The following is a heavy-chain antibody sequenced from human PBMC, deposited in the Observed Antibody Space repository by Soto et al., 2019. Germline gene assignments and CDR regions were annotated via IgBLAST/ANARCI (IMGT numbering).Heavy chain of an antibody. CDR1: GGSISSSSYY. CDR3: ARHSIRRDGYNSWFDP. CDR2: IYYSGST. V-gene: IGHV4-39*07. Sequence: SETLSLTCTVSGGSISSSSYYWGWIRQPPGKGLEWIGSIYYSGSTYYNPSLKSRVTISVDTSKNQFSLKLSSVTAADTAVYYCARHSIRRDGYNSWFDPWGQGTLVTVSS. J-gene: IGHJ5*02. D-gene: IGHD5-12*01.